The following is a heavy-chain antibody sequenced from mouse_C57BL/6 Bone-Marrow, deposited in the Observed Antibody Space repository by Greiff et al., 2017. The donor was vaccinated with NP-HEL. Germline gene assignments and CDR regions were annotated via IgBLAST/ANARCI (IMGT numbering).Heavy chain of an antibody. J-gene: IGHJ1*03. D-gene: IGHD4-1*01. Sequence: QVQLQQPGAELVKPGASVKLSCKASGYTFTNYWMHWVKQRPGRGLEWIGMIHPNSGGTKYNEKFKSKATLTVDKPSSTAIMQLSSLTSEDAAVYYGARCAYGGGYVYYWDRGTATTVT. CDR1: GYTFTNYW. CDR3: ARCAYGGGYVYYWD. CDR2: IHPNSGGT. V-gene: IGHV1-72*01.